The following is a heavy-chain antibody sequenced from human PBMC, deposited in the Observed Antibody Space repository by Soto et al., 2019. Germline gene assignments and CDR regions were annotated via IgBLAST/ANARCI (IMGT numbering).Heavy chain of an antibody. CDR1: GASFSGYY. Sequence: QVQLQQWGAGLLKPSETLSLTCAVYGASFSGYYWSWIRQPPGKGLEWIGEINHSGSTNYNPSLKSRVTISVDTSKNQFSLKLSSVTAADTAVYYCARGWGRIFDYWGQGTLVTVSS. J-gene: IGHJ4*02. D-gene: IGHD7-27*01. CDR3: ARGWGRIFDY. CDR2: INHSGST. V-gene: IGHV4-34*01.